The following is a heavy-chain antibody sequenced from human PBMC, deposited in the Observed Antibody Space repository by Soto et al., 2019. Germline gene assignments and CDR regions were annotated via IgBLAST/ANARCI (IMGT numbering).Heavy chain of an antibody. J-gene: IGHJ6*02. V-gene: IGHV3-53*04. CDR2: IYSGGST. CDR3: ARGTETYYYDSSGYYYSDGMDV. CDR1: GFTVSSNY. Sequence: GESLKISCAASGFTVSSNYMSWVRQAPGKGLEWVSVIYSGGSTYYADSVKGRFTISRHNSKNTLYLQMNSLRAEDTAVYYCARGTETYYYDSSGYYYSDGMDVWGQGTTVTVSS. D-gene: IGHD3-22*01.